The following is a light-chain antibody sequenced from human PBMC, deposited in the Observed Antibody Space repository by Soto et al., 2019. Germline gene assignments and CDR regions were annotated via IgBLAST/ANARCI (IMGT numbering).Light chain of an antibody. V-gene: IGLV2-14*03. CDR2: DVS. Sequence: QSALTQPASVSGSPGQSITISCTGTSSDVGAYNYVSWYQQHPGKAPKLMICDVSNRPSGVSNRFSGSKSDNTASLTISGLQAEDEAEYHCSSYAGSSTHGVFGTGTKVTVL. J-gene: IGLJ1*01. CDR1: SSDVGAYNY. CDR3: SSYAGSSTHGV.